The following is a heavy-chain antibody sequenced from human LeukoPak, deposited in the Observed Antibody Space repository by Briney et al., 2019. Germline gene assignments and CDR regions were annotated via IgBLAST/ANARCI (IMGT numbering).Heavy chain of an antibody. D-gene: IGHD4-17*01. J-gene: IGHJ6*03. CDR3: AAHAEYGDYLKHMDV. Sequence: ASVKVSCKTSGYTFTSYDLNWVRQATGQGLEWMGWVNPNSGNTGYAQKFQGRVTMTMDPSISTAYMELSSLRSEDTAVYYCAAHAEYGDYLKHMDVWGKGTTVTVSS. V-gene: IGHV1-8*01. CDR2: VNPNSGNT. CDR1: GYTFTSYD.